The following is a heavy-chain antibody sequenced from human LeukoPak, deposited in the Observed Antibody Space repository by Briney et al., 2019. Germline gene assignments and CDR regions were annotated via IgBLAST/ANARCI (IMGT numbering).Heavy chain of an antibody. D-gene: IGHD3-22*01. CDR1: GYTFTNYG. V-gene: IGHV1-69*13. J-gene: IGHJ3*02. CDR3: ARTYYYDSSGYPVQVSDAFDI. Sequence: GASVKVSCKASGYTFTNYGISWVRQAPGQGLEWMGGIIPIFHTADYAQKFQGRVTITADESTSTVYMELSRLRSEDTAMYYCARTYYYDSSGYPVQVSDAFDIWGQGTMVTVSS. CDR2: IIPIFHTA.